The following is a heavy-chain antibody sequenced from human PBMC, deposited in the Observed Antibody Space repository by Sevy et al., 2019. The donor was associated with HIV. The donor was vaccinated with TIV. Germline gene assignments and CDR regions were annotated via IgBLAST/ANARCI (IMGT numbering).Heavy chain of an antibody. D-gene: IGHD2-2*01. CDR1: GFTFSSYG. J-gene: IGHJ6*02. CDR3: ARGRRYCSSTSCSRYYYYGMDD. V-gene: IGHV3-33*01. CDR2: IWYDGSNK. Sequence: GGSLRLSCAASGFTFSSYGMHWVRQAPGKGLEWVAVIWYDGSNKYDADSVKGPFSISRDNSKNTLYLQMNSLRAEDTAVYYCARGRRYCSSTSCSRYYYYGMDDWGQGTTVTVSS.